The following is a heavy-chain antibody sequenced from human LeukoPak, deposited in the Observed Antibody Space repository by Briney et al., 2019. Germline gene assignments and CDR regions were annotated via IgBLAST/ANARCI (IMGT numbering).Heavy chain of an antibody. CDR2: ISYDGSNK. D-gene: IGHD3-3*01. V-gene: IGHV3-30-3*01. CDR1: GFTFSSYA. Sequence: PGGSLRLSCAASGFTFSSYAMHWVRQAPGKGLEWVAVISYDGSNKYYADSVKGRFTISRDNSKNALYLQMNSLRAEDTAVYYCARGPDFWSGYGSYYMDVWGKGTTVTVSS. CDR3: ARGPDFWSGYGSYYMDV. J-gene: IGHJ6*03.